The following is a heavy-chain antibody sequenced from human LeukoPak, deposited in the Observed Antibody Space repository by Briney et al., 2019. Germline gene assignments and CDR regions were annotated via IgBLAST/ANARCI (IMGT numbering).Heavy chain of an antibody. J-gene: IGHJ4*02. Sequence: GGSLRLPCAASGFTFSSYEMNWVRQAPGKGLEWVSYISSSGSTIYYADSVKGRFTISRDNAKNSLYLQMNSLRAEDTAVYYCARASAYCGGDCPLDYWGQGTLVTVSS. CDR3: ARASAYCGGDCPLDY. V-gene: IGHV3-48*03. CDR1: GFTFSSYE. CDR2: ISSSGSTI. D-gene: IGHD2-21*02.